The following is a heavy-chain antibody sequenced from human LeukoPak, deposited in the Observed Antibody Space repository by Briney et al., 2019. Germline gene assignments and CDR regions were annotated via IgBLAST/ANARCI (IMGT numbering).Heavy chain of an antibody. CDR3: AKVVSGWFDP. Sequence: SETLSLTCSVSGGSISNYYWSWIRQPPGKGLEWIGYIYHNGGTNYNPSLKSRVTISVDMSKNQFSLKLSSVTAADTAVYYCAKVVSGWFDPWGQGTLVTVSS. J-gene: IGHJ5*02. D-gene: IGHD6-19*01. CDR1: GGSISNYY. V-gene: IGHV4-59*01. CDR2: IYHNGGT.